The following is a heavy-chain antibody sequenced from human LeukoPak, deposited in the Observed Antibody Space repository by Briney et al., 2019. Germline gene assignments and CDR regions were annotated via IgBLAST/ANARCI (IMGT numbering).Heavy chain of an antibody. CDR2: ISGSGGST. J-gene: IGHJ4*02. CDR1: GFTFSSYA. CDR3: AKRIEITMVRGVTLGPIDY. Sequence: PGGSLRLSCAASGFTFSSYAMSWVRQAPGKGLEWVSAISGSGGSTYYADSVKGRFTISRDNSKNTLYPQMNSLRAEDTAVYYCAKRIEITMVRGVTLGPIDYWGQGTLVTVSS. D-gene: IGHD3-10*01. V-gene: IGHV3-23*01.